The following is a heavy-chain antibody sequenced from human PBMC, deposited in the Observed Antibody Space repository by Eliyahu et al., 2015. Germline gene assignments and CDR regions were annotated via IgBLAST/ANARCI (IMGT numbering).Heavy chain of an antibody. D-gene: IGHD3-3*01. CDR1: GGSISSSSYY. V-gene: IGHV4-39*01. J-gene: IGHJ5*02. CDR2: IYYSGST. Sequence: QLQLQESGPGLVKPSETLSLTCTVSGGSISSSSYYWGWIRQPPGKGLEWIGSIYYSGSTYYNPSPQSRVTISVDTSKNQFSLKLSSVTAADTAVYYCARHGLNDFWSGPLWWFDPWGQGTLVTVSS. CDR3: ARHGLNDFWSGPLWWFDP.